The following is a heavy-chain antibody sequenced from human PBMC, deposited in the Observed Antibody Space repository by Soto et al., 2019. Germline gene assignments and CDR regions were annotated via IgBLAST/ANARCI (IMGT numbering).Heavy chain of an antibody. Sequence: QVQLQQSGPRLVKPSETLSLTCTVSSGPDRSHNWGWIRQPPGRGLEWIGYVYYTGDTAYNPSLRGRVTISTDTSTNDISLALNSLAGAEPARYFWLRQGIDYPPGPVGVGGQGATVSLPS. CDR1: SGPDRSHN. J-gene: IGHJ6*02. D-gene: IGHD1-26*01. V-gene: IGHV4-59*08. CDR3: LRQGIDYPPGPVGV. CDR2: VYYTGDT.